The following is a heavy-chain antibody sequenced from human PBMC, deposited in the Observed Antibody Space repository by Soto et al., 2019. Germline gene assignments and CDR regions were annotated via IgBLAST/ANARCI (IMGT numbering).Heavy chain of an antibody. CDR3: ARGYYGSEGTEYFQH. CDR2: SNSDGSST. D-gene: IGHD3-10*01. J-gene: IGHJ1*01. Sequence: EVQLVESGGGLVQPGGSLILSCTASGFPFSSYWMHWVRQAPGKGLVWISRSNSDGSSTTYADSVKGRFTISRDNAENTLFLQMNSLRFDDTAVYYCARGYYGSEGTEYFQHWGRGTLVTVSS. V-gene: IGHV3-74*03. CDR1: GFPFSSYW.